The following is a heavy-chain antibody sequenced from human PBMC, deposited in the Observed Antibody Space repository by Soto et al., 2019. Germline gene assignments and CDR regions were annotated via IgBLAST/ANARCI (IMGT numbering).Heavy chain of an antibody. CDR2: IIPIFGTA. CDR3: ARMLGYCSSTSCYTRYYYGMDV. V-gene: IGHV1-69*01. J-gene: IGHJ6*02. CDR1: GGTFSSYA. Sequence: QVQLVQSGAEVKKPGSSVKVSCKASGGTFSSYAISWVRQAPGQGLEWMGGIIPIFGTANYAQKFQGRVTITADESTSTAYMEVSSLRSEDTAVYYCARMLGYCSSTSCYTRYYYGMDVWGQGTTVTVSS. D-gene: IGHD2-2*02.